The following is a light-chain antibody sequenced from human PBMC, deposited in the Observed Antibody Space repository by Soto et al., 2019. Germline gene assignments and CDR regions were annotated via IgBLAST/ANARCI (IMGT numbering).Light chain of an antibody. Sequence: DIQMTQSPSSLSASVGDRVTITCRASQTISNWLAWYQQKPGKAPKLLIYDASNLESGVPSRISGSGSGTEFTLTISSLQPDDFATHYCQQYNSYSLTFGGGTKVEIK. CDR3: QQYNSYSLT. CDR1: QTISNW. J-gene: IGKJ4*01. CDR2: DAS. V-gene: IGKV1-5*01.